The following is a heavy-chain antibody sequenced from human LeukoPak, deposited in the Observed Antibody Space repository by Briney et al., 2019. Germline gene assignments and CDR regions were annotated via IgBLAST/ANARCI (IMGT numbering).Heavy chain of an antibody. Sequence: ASVKVSCKASGGTFSSYAISWVRQAPGQGLEWMGGIIPIFGTANYAQKFQGRVTITTDESTSTAYMELSSLRSEDTAVYYCAMDCGGDCYWHYFDYWGQGTLVTVSS. CDR2: IIPIFGTA. CDR1: GGTFSSYA. CDR3: AMDCGGDCYWHYFDY. V-gene: IGHV1-69*05. D-gene: IGHD2-21*02. J-gene: IGHJ4*02.